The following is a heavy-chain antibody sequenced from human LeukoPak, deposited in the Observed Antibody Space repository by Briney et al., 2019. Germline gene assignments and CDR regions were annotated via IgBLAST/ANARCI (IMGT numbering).Heavy chain of an antibody. CDR1: GGSFNNYY. J-gene: IGHJ4*02. D-gene: IGHD2-15*01. CDR3: ARDRGSEGGFDY. CDR2: IYTSGST. V-gene: IGHV4-4*07. Sequence: PSETLSLTCTVSGGSFNNYYWTWIRQPAGKGLEWIGRIYTSGSTNYNPSLTSRVTMSVDTSKKQFSLKLSSVTAADTAVYYCARDRGSEGGFDYWGQGTLVTVSS.